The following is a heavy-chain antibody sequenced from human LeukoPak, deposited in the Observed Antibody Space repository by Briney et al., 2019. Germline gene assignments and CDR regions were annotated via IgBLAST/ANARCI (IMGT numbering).Heavy chain of an antibody. V-gene: IGHV1-69*04. D-gene: IGHD2-15*01. CDR1: GGTFSSYA. J-gene: IGHJ6*02. CDR2: IIPILGIA. CDR3: ARSSLVVVAATYYYYGMDV. Sequence: GASVKVSCKASGGTFSSYAISWVRQAPGQGLEWMGRIIPILGIANYAQKFQGRVTITADKSTSTAYMELSSLRSEDTAVYYCARSSLVVVAATYYYYGMDVWGQGTTVTVSS.